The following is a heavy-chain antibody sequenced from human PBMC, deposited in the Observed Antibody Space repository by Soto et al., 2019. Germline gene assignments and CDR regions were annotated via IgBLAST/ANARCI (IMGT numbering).Heavy chain of an antibody. Sequence: QVQLQESGPGLVKPSQTLSLTCTVPGGSISSGDYYWSWIRQHPGKGLEWIGYIYYSGSTYYSPSLKSRVTISVDTSNNQFSLKLSSVTAADTAVYYCASRSYDFDAFDVWGQGTMVTVSS. J-gene: IGHJ3*01. V-gene: IGHV4-31*03. CDR2: IYYSGST. CDR3: ASRSYDFDAFDV. CDR1: GGSISSGDYY. D-gene: IGHD3-3*01.